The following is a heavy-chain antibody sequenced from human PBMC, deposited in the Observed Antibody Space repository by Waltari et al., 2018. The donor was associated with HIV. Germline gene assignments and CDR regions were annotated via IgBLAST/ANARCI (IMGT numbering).Heavy chain of an antibody. J-gene: IGHJ5*02. D-gene: IGHD6-19*01. CDR2: IYYSGST. V-gene: IGHV4-39*07. Sequence: QLQLQESGPGLVKPSETLSLTCTVSGGSISSSSYYWGWIRQPPGKGLEWIGSIYYSGSTYYNPSLKGRVTKSVDTSKNQFSLKLSSVTAADTAVYYCARAWRETSIAVAVVTYNWFDPWGQGTLVTVSS. CDR1: GGSISSSSYY. CDR3: ARAWRETSIAVAVVTYNWFDP.